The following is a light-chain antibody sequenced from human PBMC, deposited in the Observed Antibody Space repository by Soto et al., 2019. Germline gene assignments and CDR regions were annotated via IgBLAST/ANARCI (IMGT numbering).Light chain of an antibody. CDR3: SSYTSSSTPYV. CDR2: EVS. Sequence: QSALTQRASVSGSPGQSITISCTGTSSDVGGYNYVSWYQQHPGKAPKLMIYEVSNRPSGVSNRFSGSKSGNTASLTISGLQAEDEADYYCSSYTSSSTPYVFGIGTKVTVL. J-gene: IGLJ1*01. CDR1: SSDVGGYNY. V-gene: IGLV2-14*01.